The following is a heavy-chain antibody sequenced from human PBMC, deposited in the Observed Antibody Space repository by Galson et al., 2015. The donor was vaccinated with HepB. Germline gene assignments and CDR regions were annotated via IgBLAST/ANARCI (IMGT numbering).Heavy chain of an antibody. J-gene: IGHJ6*02. V-gene: IGHV7-4-1*02. CDR2: INTNTGNP. CDR3: ARDAYVTNQEYGMDA. CDR1: GYTFTRYA. Sequence: SVKVSCKASGYTFTRYAMNWVRQAPGQGLEWMGWINTNTGNPTYAQTFTGRFVFSLDTPVSTAYLQISSLKAEDTAVYYCARDAYVTNQEYGMDAWGQGTTVTVSS. D-gene: IGHD2-8*01.